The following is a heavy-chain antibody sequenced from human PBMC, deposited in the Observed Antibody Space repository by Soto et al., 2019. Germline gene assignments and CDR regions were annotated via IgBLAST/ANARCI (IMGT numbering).Heavy chain of an antibody. CDR3: AKQNDFWSGYSYYYYYGMDV. J-gene: IGHJ6*02. V-gene: IGHV3-30*18. Sequence: GGSLRLSCAASGFSFSSYGMHWVRQAPGNGLEWVAVISYDGSNKYYADSVKGRFTISRDNSKNTLYLQMNSLRAEDTAVYYCAKQNDFWSGYSYYYYYGMDVWGQGTTVTVSS. CDR1: GFSFSSYG. CDR2: ISYDGSNK. D-gene: IGHD3-3*01.